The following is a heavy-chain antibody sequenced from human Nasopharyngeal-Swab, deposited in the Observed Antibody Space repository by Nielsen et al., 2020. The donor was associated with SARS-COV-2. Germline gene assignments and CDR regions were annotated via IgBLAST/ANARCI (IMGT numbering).Heavy chain of an antibody. D-gene: IGHD3-3*01. CDR3: ASSFGVVIMDV. Sequence: SETLSLTCTVSGGSISSSSYYWGWIRQPPGKGLEWIGSIYYSGSTYYNPSLKSRVTISVDTSKNQFSLKLSSVTAADTAMYYCASSFGVVIMDVWGKGTTVTVSS. J-gene: IGHJ6*03. CDR1: GGSISSSSYY. V-gene: IGHV4-39*01. CDR2: IYYSGST.